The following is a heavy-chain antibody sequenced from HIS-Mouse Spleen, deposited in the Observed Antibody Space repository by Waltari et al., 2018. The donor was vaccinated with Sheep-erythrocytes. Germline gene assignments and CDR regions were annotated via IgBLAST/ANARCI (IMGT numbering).Heavy chain of an antibody. CDR1: GFTVSSNY. Sequence: EVQLVESGGGLIQPGGSLRLSCAASGFTVSSNYMSWVRQAPGKGVGWVSVSYRGVNTYYADSVKGRFTISRDNSKNTLYLQMNSLRAEDTAVYYCARGHPDYGDYDAFDIWGQGTMVTVSS. CDR3: ARGHPDYGDYDAFDI. CDR2: SYRGVNT. V-gene: IGHV3-53*01. D-gene: IGHD4-17*01. J-gene: IGHJ3*02.